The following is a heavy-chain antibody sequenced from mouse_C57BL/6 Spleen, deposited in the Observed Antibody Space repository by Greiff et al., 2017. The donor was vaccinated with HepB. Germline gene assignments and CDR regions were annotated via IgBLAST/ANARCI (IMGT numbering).Heavy chain of an antibody. Sequence: EVKLVESGGGLVQPKGSLKLSCAASGFTFNTYAMHWVRQAPGKGVEWVARIRSKSSNYATYYAVSVKDRFTISREDSQSMRYLQMNNLKTEDTAMYYCVSDYAWFAYWGQGTLVTVSA. CDR3: VSDYAWFAY. J-gene: IGHJ3*01. V-gene: IGHV10-3*01. CDR2: IRSKSSNYAT. CDR1: GFTFNTYA. D-gene: IGHD2-12*01.